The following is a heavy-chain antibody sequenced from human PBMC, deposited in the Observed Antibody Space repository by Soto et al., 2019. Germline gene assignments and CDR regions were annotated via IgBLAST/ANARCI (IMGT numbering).Heavy chain of an antibody. CDR1: GFTFSSYA. CDR3: ARSGQWELLSAFDI. J-gene: IGHJ3*02. D-gene: IGHD1-26*01. V-gene: IGHV3-64*01. Sequence: PGGSLRLSCAASGFTFSSYAMHWVRQAPGKGLEYVSAISSNGGSTYYANSVKGRFTISRDNSKNTLYLQMGSLRAEDMAVYYCARSGQWELLSAFDIWGQGTMVTVSS. CDR2: ISSNGGST.